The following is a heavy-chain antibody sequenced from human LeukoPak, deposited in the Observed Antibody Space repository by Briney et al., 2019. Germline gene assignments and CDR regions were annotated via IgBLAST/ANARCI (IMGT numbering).Heavy chain of an antibody. CDR2: ISSSGSAI. CDR3: AREKLSFFDSSGYFDY. CDR1: GFTFSSYE. V-gene: IGHV3-48*03. D-gene: IGHD3-22*01. J-gene: IGHJ4*02. Sequence: QPGGSLRLSCAASGFTFSSYEMNWVRQAPAKGLEWVSFISSSGSAIHYADSVRGRFTISRDNARNSLYLQMSRLRAEDTAVYYCAREKLSFFDSSGYFDYWGQGTLVTVSS.